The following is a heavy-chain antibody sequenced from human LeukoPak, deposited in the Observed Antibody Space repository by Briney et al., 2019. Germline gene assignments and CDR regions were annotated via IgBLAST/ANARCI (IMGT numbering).Heavy chain of an antibody. CDR1: GFTFSDFY. J-gene: IGHJ4*02. Sequence: GGSLRLSCAASGFTFSDFYMNWVRQAPGKGLEWVSYISSGGSTIYYADSVKGRFTISRDNTRYSLYLQMNSLRAEDTAVYYCAREGSPSYWGQGTLVTVSS. V-gene: IGHV3-11*04. CDR2: ISSGGSTI. CDR3: AREGSPSY.